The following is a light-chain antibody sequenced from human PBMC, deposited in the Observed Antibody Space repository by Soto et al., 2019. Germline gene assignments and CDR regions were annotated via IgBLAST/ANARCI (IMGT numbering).Light chain of an antibody. CDR1: QSVLYSSNNKNF. V-gene: IGKV4-1*01. CDR2: WAS. CDR3: QQYYSTPLT. J-gene: IGKJ4*01. Sequence: DIVMTQSPDSLAVSLGERVTINCKSSQSVLYSSNNKNFLAWYQQKPGQPPKLLIYWASTRESGVPDRFSGSGSGTDFTLTISCLQAEDVAVYYCQQYYSTPLTFGGGTKVAIK.